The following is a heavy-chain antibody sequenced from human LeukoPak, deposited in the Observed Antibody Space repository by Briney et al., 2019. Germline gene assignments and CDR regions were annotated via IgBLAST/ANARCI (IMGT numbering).Heavy chain of an antibody. V-gene: IGHV1-18*03. CDR1: GYTFRDHG. J-gene: IGHJ4*02. CDR3: ARGLTFCGGDCYTNFDL. Sequence: ASVKVSCKASGYTFRDHGISWVRQAPGQGPEWMGWISTHSGGTNYAQNFQGRVTMTTDTSTSTAYMELRSLRSDDMAVYYCARGLTFCGGDCYTNFDLWGQGTLVTVSS. CDR2: ISTHSGGT. D-gene: IGHD2-21*02.